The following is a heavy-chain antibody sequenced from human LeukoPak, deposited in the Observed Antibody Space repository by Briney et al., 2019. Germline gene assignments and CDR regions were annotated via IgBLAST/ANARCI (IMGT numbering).Heavy chain of an antibody. CDR1: GFTFSSYS. D-gene: IGHD1-20*01. CDR2: ISYDGSDK. Sequence: GGSLRLSCVASGFTFSSYSMYWVRQAPGKGLEWVAVISYDGSDKYYADTVKGRFTISRDNSKNTLFLQMNSLSDDDTAVYLCARITSFYCFDYWGQGTLVTVSS. J-gene: IGHJ4*02. V-gene: IGHV3-30*03. CDR3: ARITSFYCFDY.